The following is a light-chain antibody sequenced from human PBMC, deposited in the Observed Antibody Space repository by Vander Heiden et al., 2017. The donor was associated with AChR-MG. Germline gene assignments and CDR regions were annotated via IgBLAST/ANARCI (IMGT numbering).Light chain of an antibody. CDR3: YSAADNNVV. V-gene: IGLV3-27*01. J-gene: IGLJ2*01. Sequence: SYELTQPSSVSVSPGQTARITCSGDVLAKKYARWFQQKPGQAPVLVIYKDSERPAGIPERFAGSSAGTTVTLTIGGAQGEDEADYYCYSAADNNVVFGGGTKLTVL. CDR2: KDS. CDR1: VLAKKY.